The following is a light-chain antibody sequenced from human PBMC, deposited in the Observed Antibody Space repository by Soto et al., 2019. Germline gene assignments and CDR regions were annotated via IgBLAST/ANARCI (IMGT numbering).Light chain of an antibody. CDR3: QSADSSGTYPRV. CDR2: KDS. J-gene: IGLJ1*01. CDR1: ALPKQY. V-gene: IGLV3-25*03. Sequence: SXELAQPPSVSVSPGQTARITCSGDALPKQYAYWYQQKPGQAPVLVIYKDSERPSGIPERFSGSSSGTTVTLTISGVQAEDEADYYCQSADSSGTYPRVFGTGTKVTVL.